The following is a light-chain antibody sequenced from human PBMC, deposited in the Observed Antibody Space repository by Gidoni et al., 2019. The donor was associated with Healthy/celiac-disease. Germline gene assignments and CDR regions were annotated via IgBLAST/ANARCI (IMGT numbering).Light chain of an antibody. CDR1: KSVSSSY. V-gene: IGKV3-20*01. CDR3: QQYGSSPLFT. CDR2: GAS. Sequence: EIVLTQSPGTLSLSPGERATLSCRASKSVSSSYLAWYQQKPGQAPRLLINGASSRATGIPDRFSGSGSGTDFTLTISRLEPEDFAVYYCQQYGSSPLFTFGPGTKVDIK. J-gene: IGKJ3*01.